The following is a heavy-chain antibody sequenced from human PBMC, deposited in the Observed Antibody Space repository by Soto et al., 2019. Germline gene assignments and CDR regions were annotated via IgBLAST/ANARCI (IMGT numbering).Heavy chain of an antibody. Sequence: EVQLVDSGGGLVQPGGSLRLSCAASGFTLSYYSMNWVRQAPGKGLEWVSYISTTSSIYYADSVKGRFTISRDNAKNSLYLQMNSLRDEDTAAYYCARETHATYYTVDYWGQGTLVTVSS. CDR3: ARETHATYYTVDY. CDR2: ISTTSSI. D-gene: IGHD1-26*01. CDR1: GFTLSYYS. V-gene: IGHV3-48*02. J-gene: IGHJ4*02.